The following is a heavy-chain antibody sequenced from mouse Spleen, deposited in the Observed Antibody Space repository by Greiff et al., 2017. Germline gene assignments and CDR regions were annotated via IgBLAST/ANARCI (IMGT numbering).Heavy chain of an antibody. CDR2: INPNYGTT. D-gene: IGHD2-2*01. J-gene: IGHJ3*01. Sequence: EVQLVESGPELVKPGASVKISCKASGYSFTDYNMNWVKQSNGKSLEWIGVINPNYGTTSYNQKFKGKATLTVDQSSSTAYMQLNSLTSEDSAVYYCVPNGYDVDWFAYWGQGTLVTVSA. V-gene: IGHV1-39*01. CDR1: GYSFTDYN. CDR3: VPNGYDVDWFAY.